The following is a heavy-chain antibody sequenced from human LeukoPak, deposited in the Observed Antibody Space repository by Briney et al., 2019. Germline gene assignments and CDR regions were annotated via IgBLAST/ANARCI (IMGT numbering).Heavy chain of an antibody. CDR1: GFTFSSYA. J-gene: IGHJ2*01. CDR3: AKDRTVGASYWYFDL. V-gene: IGHV3-23*01. CDR2: ISGSGGST. D-gene: IGHD1-26*01. Sequence: PGGSLRLSCAASGFTFSSYAMSWVRQAPGKGLEWVSVISGSGGSTYYADSVKGRFTISRDSSQNTLFLHMNSLRAEDTAIYYCAKDRTVGASYWYFDLWGRGTLVTVSS.